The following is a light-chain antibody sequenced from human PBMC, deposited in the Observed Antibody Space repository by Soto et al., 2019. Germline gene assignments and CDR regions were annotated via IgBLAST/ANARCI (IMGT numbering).Light chain of an antibody. V-gene: IGKV1-8*01. CDR1: QGISSY. J-gene: IGKJ3*01. CDR3: QQYYSYPFT. Sequence: IRMTQSPSSFSASPGDRVTIPCRASQGISSYLAWYQQKPGKAPKLLIYAASTLQSGVPSRFSGSGSGTDFTLTISCLQSEDFATYYCQQYYSYPFTFGPGTKVDIK. CDR2: AAS.